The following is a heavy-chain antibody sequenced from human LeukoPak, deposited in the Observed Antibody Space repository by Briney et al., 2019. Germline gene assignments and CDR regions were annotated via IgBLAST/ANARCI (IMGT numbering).Heavy chain of an antibody. V-gene: IGHV1-18*01. D-gene: IGHD3-10*01. CDR1: GYTFTSYG. Sequence: GASVKVSCKASGYTFTSYGISWVRQAPGQGLEWMGWISSYNGNTNYAQKLQGRVTMTTDTSTSAAYMELRSLRSDDTAVYYCARHTLYGSGSYYVYYFDYWGQGTLVTVSS. J-gene: IGHJ4*02. CDR2: ISSYNGNT. CDR3: ARHTLYGSGSYYVYYFDY.